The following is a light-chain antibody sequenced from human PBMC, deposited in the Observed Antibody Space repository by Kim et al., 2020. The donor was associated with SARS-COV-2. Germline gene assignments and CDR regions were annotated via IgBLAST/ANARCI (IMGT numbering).Light chain of an antibody. CDR1: QNIVKV. CDR3: QQSYSTPT. Sequence: SASVGDRVTITCRSSQNIVKVVNWYQQKPGKAPNLLIYTTSSLQSGVPSRFSGSGSGTDFTLTISTLQPEDFATYYCQQSYSTPTFGQGTRLEIK. V-gene: IGKV1-39*01. J-gene: IGKJ5*01. CDR2: TTS.